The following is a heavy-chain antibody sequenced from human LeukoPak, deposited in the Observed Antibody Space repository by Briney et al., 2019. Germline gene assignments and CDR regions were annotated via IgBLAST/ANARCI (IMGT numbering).Heavy chain of an antibody. V-gene: IGHV3-66*01. J-gene: IGHJ5*02. CDR3: ARDRRDSSGWYGIIGFDP. D-gene: IGHD6-19*01. Sequence: GGSLRLSCAASGFTVSSNYMSWVRQAPGKGLEWVSVIYSGGSTYYADSVKGRFTISRDNSKNTLYLQMNSLRAEDTAVYYCARDRRDSSGWYGIIGFDPWGQGTLVTVSS. CDR1: GFTVSSNY. CDR2: IYSGGST.